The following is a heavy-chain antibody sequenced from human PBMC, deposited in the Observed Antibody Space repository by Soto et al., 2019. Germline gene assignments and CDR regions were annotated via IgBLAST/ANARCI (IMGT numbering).Heavy chain of an antibody. CDR3: AKENTFSNYDYYYYYGMDV. J-gene: IGHJ6*02. Sequence: GGSLRLSCAASGFTFSSYAMSWVRQAPGKGLEWVSAISGSGGSTYYADSVKGRFTISRDNSKNTLYLQMNSLRAEDTAVYYCAKENTFSNYDYYYYYGMDVWGQATTVTVSS. V-gene: IGHV3-23*01. CDR1: GFTFSSYA. CDR2: ISGSGGST. D-gene: IGHD4-4*01.